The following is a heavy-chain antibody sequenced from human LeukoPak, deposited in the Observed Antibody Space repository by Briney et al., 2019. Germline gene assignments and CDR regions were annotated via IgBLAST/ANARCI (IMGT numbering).Heavy chain of an antibody. CDR1: GGSISSGSYY. V-gene: IGHV4-61*02. Sequence: SETLSLTCTVSGGSISSGSYYWSWIRQPAGKGLEWIGRIYTSGSTNYNPSLKSRVTISVDTSKNQFSLKLSSVTAADTAVYYCARDRLEWSLGLDPWGQGTLVSVSS. D-gene: IGHD3-3*01. CDR3: ARDRLEWSLGLDP. CDR2: IYTSGST. J-gene: IGHJ5*02.